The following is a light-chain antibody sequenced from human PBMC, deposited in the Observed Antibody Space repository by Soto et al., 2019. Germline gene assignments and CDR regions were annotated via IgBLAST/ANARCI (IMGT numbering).Light chain of an antibody. CDR1: QSVSSSY. CDR3: QHYSSSPST. Sequence: EIVLTQSPGTLSLSPGERATLSCRASQSVSSSYLAWYQQKPGQPPRLLIYAASNRATGIPDRFSGSGSGTNFTLTIRRLADEDFAVYYCQHYSSSPSTFGQGTKVDIK. CDR2: AAS. J-gene: IGKJ1*01. V-gene: IGKV3-20*01.